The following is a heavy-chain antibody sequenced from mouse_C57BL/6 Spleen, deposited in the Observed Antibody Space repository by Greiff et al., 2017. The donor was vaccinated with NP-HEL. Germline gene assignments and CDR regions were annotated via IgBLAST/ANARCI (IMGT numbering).Heavy chain of an antibody. CDR3: ARGGYYVDYYAMDY. D-gene: IGHD2-3*01. J-gene: IGHJ4*01. Sequence: EVKLMESGGGLVKPGGSLKLSCAASGFTFSDYGMHWVRQAPEKGLEWVAYISSGSSTIYYADTVKGRFTISRDNAKNTLFLQMTSLRSEDTAMYYCARGGYYVDYYAMDYWGQGTSVTVSS. CDR1: GFTFSDYG. V-gene: IGHV5-17*01. CDR2: ISSGSSTI.